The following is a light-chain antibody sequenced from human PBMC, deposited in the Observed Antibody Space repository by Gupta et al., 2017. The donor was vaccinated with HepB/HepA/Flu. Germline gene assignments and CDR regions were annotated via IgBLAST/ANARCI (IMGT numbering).Light chain of an antibody. CDR2: DAS. CDR3: QQRNDWPLT. V-gene: IGKV3-11*01. CDR1: QRIDNN. J-gene: IGKJ5*01. Sequence: EIVLTQSPATLSLSPGERAALSCRASQRIDNNLGWYQQKPGQAPRLLISDASNRATGIPARFSGSGSGTDFTLTISSLEPEDFAVYYCQQRNDWPLTFGQGTRLE.